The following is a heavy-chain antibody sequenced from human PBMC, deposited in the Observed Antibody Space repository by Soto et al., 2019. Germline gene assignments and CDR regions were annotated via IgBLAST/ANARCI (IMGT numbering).Heavy chain of an antibody. V-gene: IGHV4-34*01. D-gene: IGHD2-21*02. CDR3: ARRIVVVTAHDY. J-gene: IGHJ4*02. Sequence: QVQLQQWGAGRLKPSETLSLTGAVYVGSFRGYYWNGIRQSPGKGLGWIGEINHNGSTKYNLSLKSRATISVDTSKNQFSLKVSSVTAADTAVYYCARRIVVVTAHDYWGQGTLVTVSS. CDR1: VGSFRGYY. CDR2: INHNGST.